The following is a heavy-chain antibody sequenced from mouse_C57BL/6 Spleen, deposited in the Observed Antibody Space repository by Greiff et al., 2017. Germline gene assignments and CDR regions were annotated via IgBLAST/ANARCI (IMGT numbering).Heavy chain of an antibody. V-gene: IGHV1-26*01. CDR2: INPNNGGT. CDR3: ARYYDGYYGWYFDV. CDR1: GYTFTDYY. D-gene: IGHD2-3*01. J-gene: IGHJ1*03. Sequence: VQLQQSGPELVKPGASVKISCKASGYTFTDYYMNWVKQSHGKSLEWIGDINPNNGGTSYNQKFKGKATLTVDKSSSTAYMELRSLTSEDSAVYYCARYYDGYYGWYFDVWGTGTTVTVSS.